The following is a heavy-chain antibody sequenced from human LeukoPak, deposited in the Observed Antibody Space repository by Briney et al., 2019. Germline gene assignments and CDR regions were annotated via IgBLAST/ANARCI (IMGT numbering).Heavy chain of an antibody. CDR2: ISSSGSTI. CDR3: VRGGIPPDY. D-gene: IGHD2-2*02. Sequence: GGSLRLSCAASDFRFSSYEMNWVRQAPEKRREWVSYISSSGSTIYYADSVKGRFTIPRDNATNSLYLQMNSLRAEDTAVSYCVRGGIPPDYWGPGTLVTVSS. CDR1: DFRFSSYE. V-gene: IGHV3-48*03. J-gene: IGHJ4*02.